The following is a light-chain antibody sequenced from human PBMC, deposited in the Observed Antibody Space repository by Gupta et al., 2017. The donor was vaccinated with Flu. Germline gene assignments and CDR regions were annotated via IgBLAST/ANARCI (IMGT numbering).Light chain of an antibody. CDR1: QSISRY. CDR2: AAS. V-gene: IGKV1-39*01. J-gene: IGKJ2*01. Sequence: DIQMTQSPSSLSASVGDRVTISCRASQSISRYLSWYQQKPGRAPKLLIYAASTLQSGVPSRFSGSGSGTDVTLTINSRQPEDFATYYCQQSDNSHPYTFGQGTRLDVK. CDR3: QQSDNSHPYT.